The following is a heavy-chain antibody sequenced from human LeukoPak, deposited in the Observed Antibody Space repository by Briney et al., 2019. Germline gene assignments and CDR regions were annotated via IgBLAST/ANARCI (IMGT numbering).Heavy chain of an antibody. J-gene: IGHJ1*01. CDR2: ISSSSGYK. V-gene: IGHV3-11*06. Sequence: GGCLRLSCAASGFIFSDYYMSWIRQTPEKGMEWLSYISSSSGYKNYADSLKGRFTISRDNAKNSVYLQMNSLSAEDTAVYYCARQGLYDSSDFWTFQHWGQGTLVTVSS. D-gene: IGHD3/OR15-3a*01. CDR1: GFIFSDYY. CDR3: ARQGLYDSSDFWTFQH.